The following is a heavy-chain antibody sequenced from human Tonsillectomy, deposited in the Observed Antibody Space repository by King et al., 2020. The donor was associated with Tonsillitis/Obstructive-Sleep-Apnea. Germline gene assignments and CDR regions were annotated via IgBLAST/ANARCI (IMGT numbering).Heavy chain of an antibody. J-gene: IGHJ5*02. CDR1: GYTCTSYG. CDR3: ARTRWYFGYDSRGWFDP. Sequence: VQLVESGSELKKPGASVKVSCKASGYTCTSYGMKWVRQAPGQGLEWMGWMNTNTRNPTYAPGFTGRFVFSLVPSVSTAYLQVSILKAEDTAVYYCARTRWYFGYDSRGWFDPWGQGTLVTVSS. CDR2: MNTNTRNP. V-gene: IGHV7-4-1*02. D-gene: IGHD3-22*01.